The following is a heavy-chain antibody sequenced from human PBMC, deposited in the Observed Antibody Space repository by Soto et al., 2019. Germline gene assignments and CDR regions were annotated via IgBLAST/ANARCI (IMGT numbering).Heavy chain of an antibody. Sequence: SETLSLTCAVYGESFSVYYWSWIRQPPGKGLEWIGEINHSGSTNYNPSLKSRVTISVDTSKNQFSLKLSSVTAADTAVYYCARGSGDSSGYYYPRLYYFDYWGQGTLVTVSS. D-gene: IGHD3-22*01. CDR1: GESFSVYY. CDR2: INHSGST. V-gene: IGHV4-34*01. J-gene: IGHJ4*02. CDR3: ARGSGDSSGYYYPRLYYFDY.